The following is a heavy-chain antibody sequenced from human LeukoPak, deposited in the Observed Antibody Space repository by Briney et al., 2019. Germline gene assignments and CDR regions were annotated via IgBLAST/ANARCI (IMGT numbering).Heavy chain of an antibody. Sequence: SETLSLTCTVSGDSSYNSIYYWGWVRQPPGKGLEWVGSIDYSGSTYYNPSLKSRATISIDTSKNQFSLKLSSVTASDTAVYYCARLYDSVGYYYPFDYWGQGTLVTVSS. CDR2: IDYSGST. D-gene: IGHD3-22*01. V-gene: IGHV4-39*07. CDR3: ARLYDSVGYYYPFDY. CDR1: GDSSYNSIYY. J-gene: IGHJ4*02.